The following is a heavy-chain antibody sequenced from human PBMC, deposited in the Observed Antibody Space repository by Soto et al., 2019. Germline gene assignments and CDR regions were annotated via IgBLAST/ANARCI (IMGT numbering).Heavy chain of an antibody. Sequence: HPGGSLRLSCAAYGVTFSSYTMNWVRQAPGMGLEWVSYISSASTTIYYADSVKGRFTISRDNAKNSLYLQMNSLRAEDTAVYYCARWTYDSSGYDKGDLDYRGLQTLVTVSS. CDR1: GVTFSSYT. J-gene: IGHJ4*02. D-gene: IGHD3-22*01. V-gene: IGHV3-48*01. CDR2: ISSASTTI. CDR3: ARWTYDSSGYDKGDLDY.